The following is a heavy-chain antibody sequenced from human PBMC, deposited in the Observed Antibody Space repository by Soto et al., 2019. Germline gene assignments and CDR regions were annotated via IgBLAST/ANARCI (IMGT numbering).Heavy chain of an antibody. CDR3: ARANYFESSGPFDY. J-gene: IGHJ4*02. Sequence: PSETLSLTCTVSGGSLSSGAYYWSWIRQHPGKGLEWIGYIYYSGSTYYNPSLESRVTLSVDTSTKQFSLKVSSVTAADTAVYYCARANYFESSGPFDYWGQGTLVTVSS. CDR2: IYYSGST. CDR1: GGSLSSGAYY. D-gene: IGHD3-22*01. V-gene: IGHV4-31*03.